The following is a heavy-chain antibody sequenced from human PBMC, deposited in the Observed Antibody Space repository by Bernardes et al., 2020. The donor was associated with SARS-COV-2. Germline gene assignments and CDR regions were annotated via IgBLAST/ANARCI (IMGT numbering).Heavy chain of an antibody. J-gene: IGHJ4*01. CDR3: ARGRSSIHMILVVFTGGIFYFDY. CDR1: GGSFSGYY. D-gene: IGHD3-22*01. Sequence: SETLSLTCAVYGGSFSGYYWSWIRQPPGKGLEWIGEINHSGSTNYNPSLKSRVTISVDTSKNQFSLKLSSVTAADTAVYYCARGRSSIHMILVVFTGGIFYFDYWGQEPWSPSPQ. CDR2: INHSGST. V-gene: IGHV4-34*01.